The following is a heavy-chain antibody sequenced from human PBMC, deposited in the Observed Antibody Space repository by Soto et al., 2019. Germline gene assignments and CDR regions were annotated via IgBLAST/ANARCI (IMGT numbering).Heavy chain of an antibody. Sequence: QVQLVESGGGVVQPGRSLRLSCAASGFTFSSYAMHWVRQAPGKGLEWVAVISYDGSNKYYADSVKGRFTISRDNSKNTLYLQMNSLRAEYTAVYYCARAELSSGWPTVDYWGQGTLVTVSS. CDR1: GFTFSSYA. J-gene: IGHJ4*02. CDR3: ARAELSSGWPTVDY. CDR2: ISYDGSNK. V-gene: IGHV3-30-3*01. D-gene: IGHD6-19*01.